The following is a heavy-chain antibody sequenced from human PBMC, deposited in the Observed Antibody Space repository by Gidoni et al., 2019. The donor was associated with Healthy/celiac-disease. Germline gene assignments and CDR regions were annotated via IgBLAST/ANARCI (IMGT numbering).Heavy chain of an antibody. Sequence: EVQLVESGGGLVQPGGSLRLSGASSGFTFRSYSMNWVRQAPGKGLEWVSYISSSSSTIYYADSVKGRFTISRDNAKNSLYLQMNSLRDEDTAVYYCARDGVVVVAAPYYFDYWGQGTLVTVSS. CDR2: ISSSSSTI. V-gene: IGHV3-48*02. CDR3: ARDGVVVVAAPYYFDY. J-gene: IGHJ4*02. D-gene: IGHD2-15*01. CDR1: GFTFRSYS.